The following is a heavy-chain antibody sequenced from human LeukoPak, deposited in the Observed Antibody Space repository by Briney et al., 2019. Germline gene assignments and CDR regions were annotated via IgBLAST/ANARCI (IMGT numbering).Heavy chain of an antibody. CDR1: GFTFDDYG. D-gene: IGHD3-9*01. CDR2: LSNDATNK. CDR3: ASTGLNHAILSGYFES. Sequence: PGGSLRLSCAASGFTFDDYGMHWVRQAPGKGLEWVAVLSNDATNKYYADSVKGRFTISRDNSKNTLYLQMNSLRAADTAVYYCASTGLNHAILSGYFESWGQGTLLTVSS. V-gene: IGHV3-30*03. J-gene: IGHJ4*02.